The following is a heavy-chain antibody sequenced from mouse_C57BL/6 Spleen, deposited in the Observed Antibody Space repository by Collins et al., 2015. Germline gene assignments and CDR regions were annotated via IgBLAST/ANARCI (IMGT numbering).Heavy chain of an antibody. CDR2: INPNNGGT. J-gene: IGHJ2*01. Sequence: EVQLQQSGPELVKPGALVKISCKASGYTFTDYYMNWVKQSHGKSLEWIGDINPNNGGTSYNQKFKGKATLTVDKSSSTAYMELRSLTSEDSAVYYCARGTTVVAPDYWGQGTTLTVSS. D-gene: IGHD1-1*01. CDR1: GYTFTDYY. CDR3: ARGTTVVAPDY. V-gene: IGHV1-26*01.